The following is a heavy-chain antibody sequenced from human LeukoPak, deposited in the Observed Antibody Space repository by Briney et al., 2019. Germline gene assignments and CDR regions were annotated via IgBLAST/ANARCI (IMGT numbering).Heavy chain of an antibody. CDR2: IRLDRNNK. CDR1: GFTFTSYD. CDR3: ARVGTKGDYGDEIDY. Sequence: GGSLRLSCAASGFTFTSYDMHWVRQAPGKGLEWVAFIRLDRNNKYSADSVKGRFTIYRDNYKHTLYLQMNSLRAENTAVYYCARVGTKGDYGDEIDYWGQGTLVTVSS. V-gene: IGHV3-30*02. D-gene: IGHD4-17*01. J-gene: IGHJ4*02.